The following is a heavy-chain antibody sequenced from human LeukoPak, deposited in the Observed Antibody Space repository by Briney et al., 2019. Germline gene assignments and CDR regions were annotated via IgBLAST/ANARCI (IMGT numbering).Heavy chain of an antibody. Sequence: ETLSLTCAVYGGSFSGYYWSWIRQPPGKGLEWIGEINHSGSTNYNPSLKSRVTISVDTSKNQFSLKLSSVTAADTAVYYCARGLEGGDLGDWGQGTLVTVSS. CDR2: INHSGST. D-gene: IGHD2-21*02. CDR3: ARGLEGGDLGD. V-gene: IGHV4-34*01. J-gene: IGHJ4*02. CDR1: GGSFSGYY.